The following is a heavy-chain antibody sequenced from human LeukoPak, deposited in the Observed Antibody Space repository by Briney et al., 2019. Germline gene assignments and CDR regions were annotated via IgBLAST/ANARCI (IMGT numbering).Heavy chain of an antibody. CDR2: ISYDGSNK. CDR3: AKDGQHYDRKPYYFDY. J-gene: IGHJ4*02. Sequence: PGRSLRLSCAASGFTFSTYGMHWVRQAPGKGLERVAVISYDGSNKYYADSVKGRFTISRDNSKNTLYLQMNSLRAEDTAVYYCAKDGQHYDRKPYYFDYWGQGTLVTVSS. V-gene: IGHV3-30*18. D-gene: IGHD3-22*01. CDR1: GFTFSTYG.